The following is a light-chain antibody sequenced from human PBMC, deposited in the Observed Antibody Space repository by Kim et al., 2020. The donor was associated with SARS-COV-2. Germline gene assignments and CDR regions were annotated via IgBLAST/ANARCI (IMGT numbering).Light chain of an antibody. J-gene: IGLJ2*01. CDR2: GKN. CDR1: SLRSYY. V-gene: IGLV3-19*01. CDR3: NSRDTSGNLHVA. Sequence: LGQTVRITYQGDSLRSYYASWYQQKPGQAPVLVIYGKNNRPSGIPDRFSGSISGNTASLIITEAQAEDEADYYCNSRDTSGNLHVAFGGGTQLTVL.